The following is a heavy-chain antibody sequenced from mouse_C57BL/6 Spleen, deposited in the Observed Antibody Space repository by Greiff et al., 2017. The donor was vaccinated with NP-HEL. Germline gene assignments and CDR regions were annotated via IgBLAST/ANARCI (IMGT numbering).Heavy chain of an antibody. J-gene: IGHJ2*01. D-gene: IGHD1-1*01. CDR2: INPYNGGT. V-gene: IGHV1-19*01. CDR3: ARRGYYGSSLNYFDY. Sequence: VHLQQSGPVLVKPGASVKMSCKASGYTFTDYYMNWVKQSHGKSLEWIGVINPYNGGTSYNQKFKGKATLTVDKSSSTAYMELNSLTSEDSAVYYCARRGYYGSSLNYFDYWGQGTTLTVSS. CDR1: GYTFTDYY.